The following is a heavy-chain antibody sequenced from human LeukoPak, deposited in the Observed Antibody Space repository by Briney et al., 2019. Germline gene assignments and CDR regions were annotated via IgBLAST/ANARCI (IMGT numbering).Heavy chain of an antibody. CDR3: ARGSAVVTRGPDY. CDR1: VDSISSYF. D-gene: IGHD4-23*01. CDR2: ISTSGST. Sequence: SETLSLTCTVSVDSISSYFWTWIRQPAGKGVEWVGRISTSGSTNYNPSLKSRVTMSVDTSKNQFSLNLSSVTAADTAVCYCARGSAVVTRGPDYWGQGTLVTVSS. V-gene: IGHV4-4*07. J-gene: IGHJ4*02.